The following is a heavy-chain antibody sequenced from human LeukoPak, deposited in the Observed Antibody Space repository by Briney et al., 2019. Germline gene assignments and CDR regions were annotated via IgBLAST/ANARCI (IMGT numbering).Heavy chain of an antibody. CDR1: GGSISSSSAY. D-gene: IGHD6-13*01. J-gene: IGHJ4*02. CDR3: ASSSWYGGFDY. V-gene: IGHV3-53*01. Sequence: ETLSLTCTVSGGSISSSSAYWGWIRQAPGKGLEWVSVIHSADTTHYADSVKGRFTISRDNSKNTLYLQMNSLRAEDTAVYYCASSSWYGGFDYWGQGTLVTVSS. CDR2: IHSADTT.